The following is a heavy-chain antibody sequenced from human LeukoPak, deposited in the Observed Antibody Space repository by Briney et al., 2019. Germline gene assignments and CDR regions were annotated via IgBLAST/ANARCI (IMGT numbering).Heavy chain of an antibody. J-gene: IGHJ5*02. Sequence: ASVKVSCKASGYTFTSYGISWVRQAPGQGLEWMGWISAYNGNTNYAQKLQGRVTMTTDTSTSTVYMELRSLRSDDTAVYYCAREAYDSSGYYSGNWFDPWGQGTLVTVSS. V-gene: IGHV1-18*01. D-gene: IGHD3-22*01. CDR1: GYTFTSYG. CDR3: AREAYDSSGYYSGNWFDP. CDR2: ISAYNGNT.